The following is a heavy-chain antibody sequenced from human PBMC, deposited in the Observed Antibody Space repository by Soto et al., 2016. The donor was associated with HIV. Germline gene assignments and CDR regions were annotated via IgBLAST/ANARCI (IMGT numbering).Heavy chain of an antibody. D-gene: IGHD1-1*01. J-gene: IGHJ6*02. Sequence: QVQLVQSGAEVKKPGSSVKVSCKASGGTFSRSPITWVRQAPGQGLEWMGGIVPLFGTANCAQKFQGRVTITADESSTTAYMEVSSLRFEDTAVYYCARVATQYQGIQLSLGGLDIWGQGTTVTVSS. CDR2: IVPLFGTA. CDR1: GGTFSRSP. V-gene: IGHV1-69*13. CDR3: ARVATQYQGIQLSLGGLDI.